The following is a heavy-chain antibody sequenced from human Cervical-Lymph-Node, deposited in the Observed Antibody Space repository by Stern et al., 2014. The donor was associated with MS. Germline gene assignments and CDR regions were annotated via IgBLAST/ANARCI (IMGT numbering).Heavy chain of an antibody. J-gene: IGHJ4*02. Sequence: QMQLVQSGPGLVKPSETLSLPCTVSSGSVSSGSYFWSWLRQPPGKGLEWIGYFHHSGSTSYNPSLKSRVTISVDTSKNQFSLKLSSVTAAGTAGYYWARMGDYFDYWGQGTLVTVSS. CDR2: FHHSGST. V-gene: IGHV4-61*01. CDR3: ARMGDYFDY. D-gene: IGHD1-26*01. CDR1: SGSVSSGSYF.